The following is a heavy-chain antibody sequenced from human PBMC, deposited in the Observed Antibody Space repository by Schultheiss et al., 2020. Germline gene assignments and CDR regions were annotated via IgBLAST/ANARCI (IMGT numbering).Heavy chain of an antibody. J-gene: IGHJ4*03. CDR1: GFTFSNAW. CDR2: TGGSDATA. CDR3: VKDGLDWGSYFDY. Sequence: GGSLRLSCAASGFTFSNAWMSWVRQAPGKWLEWVSSTGGSDATAYYADSVKGRFTISRDNSKDTLYLQMDSLRAEDTAMYYCVKDGLDWGSYFDYWGQGTLVTVSS. V-gene: IGHV3-23*01. D-gene: IGHD7-27*01.